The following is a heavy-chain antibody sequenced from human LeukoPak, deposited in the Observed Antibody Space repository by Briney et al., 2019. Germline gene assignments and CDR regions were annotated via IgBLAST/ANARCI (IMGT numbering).Heavy chain of an antibody. Sequence: PSETLSLTCAVYGGSFSGYYWSWIRQPPGKGLEWIGEINHSGSTNYNPSLKSRVTISVDTSKNQFSLKLSSVTAADTALYYCASLLDTLNYDFWSGYLDYWGQGALVTVSS. D-gene: IGHD3-3*01. CDR1: GGSFSGYY. CDR2: INHSGST. CDR3: ASLLDTLNYDFWSGYLDY. J-gene: IGHJ4*02. V-gene: IGHV4-34*01.